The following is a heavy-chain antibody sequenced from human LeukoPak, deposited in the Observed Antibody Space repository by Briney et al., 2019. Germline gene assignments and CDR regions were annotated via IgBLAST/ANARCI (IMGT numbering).Heavy chain of an antibody. J-gene: IGHJ4*02. CDR3: ARVGYYDSSGFLDY. CDR2: ISAYNGNT. V-gene: IGHV1-18*01. Sequence: GASVKVSCKASGGTFSSYAISWVRQAPGQGLEWMGWISAYNGNTNYAQKLQGRVTMTTDTSTSTAYMELRSLRSDDTAVYYCARVGYYDSSGFLDYWGQGTLVTVSS. CDR1: GGTFSSYA. D-gene: IGHD3-22*01.